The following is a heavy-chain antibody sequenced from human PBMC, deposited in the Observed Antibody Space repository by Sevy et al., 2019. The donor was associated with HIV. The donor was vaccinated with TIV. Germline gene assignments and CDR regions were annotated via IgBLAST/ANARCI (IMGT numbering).Heavy chain of an antibody. CDR1: GFTFSNAW. V-gene: IGHV3-15*01. J-gene: IGHJ6*02. D-gene: IGHD3-3*01. CDR3: TTSQLRFLEWLARPSYGMDV. Sequence: GGSLRLSCAASGFTFSNAWMSWVRQAPGKGLEWVGRIKSKTDGGTIDYAAPVKGRFTISRDDSKNTLYLQMNSLKTEDTAVYYCTTSQLRFLEWLARPSYGMDVWGQGTTVTVSS. CDR2: IKSKTDGGTI.